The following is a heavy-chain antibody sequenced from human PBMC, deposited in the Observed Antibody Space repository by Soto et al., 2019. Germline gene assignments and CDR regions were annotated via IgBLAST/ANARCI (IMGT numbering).Heavy chain of an antibody. D-gene: IGHD5-18*01. CDR2: MNPGSGDT. Sequence: ASVKVSCKASGYIFTNNDVSWVRQATGQGLEWMGWMNPGSGDTGYAQKFQGRVTMTRNISIATAYMELSSLRADDTAIYYCARMESFGWLNWLDPSGPGTMVTVSS. CDR3: ARMESFGWLNWLDP. J-gene: IGHJ5*02. CDR1: GYIFTNND. V-gene: IGHV1-8*01.